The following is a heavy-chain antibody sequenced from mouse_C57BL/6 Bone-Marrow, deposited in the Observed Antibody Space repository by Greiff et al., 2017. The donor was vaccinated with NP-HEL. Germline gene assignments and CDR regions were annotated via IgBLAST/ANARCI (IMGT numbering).Heavy chain of an antibody. CDR1: GYTFTSYW. CDR3: AISFAY. D-gene: IGHD6-2*01. CDR2: IDPSDSYT. J-gene: IGHJ3*01. V-gene: IGHV1-59*01. Sequence: QVQLQQPGAELVRPGTSVKLSCKASGYTFTSYWMHWVKQRPGQGLEWIGVIDPSDSYTKYNQKFKGKATLTVDTSSSTAYMQLSSLTSEDSAVYYCAISFAYWGQGTLVTVSA.